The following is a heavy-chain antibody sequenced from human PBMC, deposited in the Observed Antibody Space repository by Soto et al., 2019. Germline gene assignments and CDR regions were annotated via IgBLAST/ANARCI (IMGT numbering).Heavy chain of an antibody. CDR2: IYHDGTT. V-gene: IGHV4-34*01. CDR1: GGSFSGYY. Sequence: PSETLSLTCAVYGGSFSGYYWNWVRQPPGQGLEGIGDIYHDGTTNYNPSLKSRVTISIDTSKDHFSLILSSVTAADTAVYYCARVSLNSMRDYIWRSFRPFYSYYMDVWGKGSTVTVSS. D-gene: IGHD3-16*02. CDR3: ARVSLNSMRDYIWRSFRPFYSYYMDV. J-gene: IGHJ6*03.